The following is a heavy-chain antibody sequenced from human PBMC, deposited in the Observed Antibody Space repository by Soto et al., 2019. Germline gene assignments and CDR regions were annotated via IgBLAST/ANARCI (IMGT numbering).Heavy chain of an antibody. J-gene: IGHJ6*03. Sequence: ERSLRLSCAASGFTFSRYSMNWVRQAPGKGLEWVSYISSSSSTIYYADSVKGRFTISRDNAKNSLYLQMNSLRAEDTAVYYCARPGWIIGVVIPKYMDVWGKGTTVTVSS. V-gene: IGHV3-48*01. D-gene: IGHD3-3*01. CDR3: ARPGWIIGVVIPKYMDV. CDR2: ISSSSSTI. CDR1: GFTFSRYS.